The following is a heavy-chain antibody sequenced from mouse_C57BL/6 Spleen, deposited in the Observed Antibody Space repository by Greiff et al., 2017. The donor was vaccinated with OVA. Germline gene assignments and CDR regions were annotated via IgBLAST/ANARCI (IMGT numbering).Heavy chain of an antibody. CDR3: TREGYGRSFDY. V-gene: IGHV1-15*01. CDR2: IDPETGGT. CDR1: GYTFTDYE. Sequence: QVQLQQSGAELVRPGASVTLSCKASGYTFTDYEMHWVKQTPVHGLEWIGAIDPETGGTAYNQKFKGKAILTADKSSSTAYMELRSLTSEDSAVYYCTREGYGRSFDYWGQGTTLTVSS. J-gene: IGHJ2*01. D-gene: IGHD1-1*01.